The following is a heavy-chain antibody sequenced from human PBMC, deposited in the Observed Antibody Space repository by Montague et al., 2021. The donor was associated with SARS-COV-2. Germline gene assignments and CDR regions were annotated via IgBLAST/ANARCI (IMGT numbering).Heavy chain of an antibody. CDR2: IYYSGST. Sequence: SETLFLTCTVSGGSISSYYWSWIRQPPGKGLEWIGYIYYSGSTNYNPSLKSRVTISVDTSKNQFSLKLSSVTAADTAVYYRARGIFTIPFIPAHYYMDVWGKGTTVTVSS. CDR3: ARGIFTIPFIPAHYYMDV. D-gene: IGHD3-3*01. J-gene: IGHJ6*03. CDR1: GGSISSYY. V-gene: IGHV4-59*01.